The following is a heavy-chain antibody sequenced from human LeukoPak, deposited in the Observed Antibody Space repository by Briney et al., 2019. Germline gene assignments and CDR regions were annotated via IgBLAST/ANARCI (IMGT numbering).Heavy chain of an antibody. V-gene: IGHV3-23*01. CDR2: ISGGGGST. J-gene: IGHJ4*02. CDR1: GFTFSSYA. Sequence: GGSLRLSCAASGFTFSSYAMSWVRQAPGKGLEWVSAISGGGGSTYYADSVKGRFTISRDNSKNTLYLQMNSLRAEDTAVYYCAKDSNSLFWSGYHQLPAHWGQGTLVTVSS. D-gene: IGHD3-3*01. CDR3: AKDSNSLFWSGYHQLPAH.